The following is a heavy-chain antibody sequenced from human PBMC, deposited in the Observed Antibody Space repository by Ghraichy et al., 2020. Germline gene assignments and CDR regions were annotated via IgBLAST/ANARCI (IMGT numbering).Heavy chain of an antibody. CDR2: INPNSGGT. CDR1: GYTFTGYY. J-gene: IGHJ3*02. CDR3: ASDLWLQSGGSSWYGAFDI. Sequence: ASVKVSCKASGYTFTGYYMHWVRQAPGQGLEWMGWINPNSGGTNYAQKFQGRVTMTRDTSISTAYMELSRLRSDDTAVYYCASDLWLQSGGSSWYGAFDIWGQGTMVTVSS. V-gene: IGHV1-2*02. D-gene: IGHD6-13*01.